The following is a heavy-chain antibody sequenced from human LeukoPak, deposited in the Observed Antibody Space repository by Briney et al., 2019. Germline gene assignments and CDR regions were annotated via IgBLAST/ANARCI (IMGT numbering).Heavy chain of an antibody. Sequence: GGSLRLSFAASGFTFSSYGMHWVRQAPGKGLEWVAFIRYDGSNKYYADSVKGRFTISRDNSKNTLYLQMNSLRAEDTAVYYCAKTGSPGIAAAGESWWGQGTLVTVSS. D-gene: IGHD6-13*01. V-gene: IGHV3-30*02. CDR3: AKTGSPGIAAAGESW. J-gene: IGHJ4*02. CDR2: IRYDGSNK. CDR1: GFTFSSYG.